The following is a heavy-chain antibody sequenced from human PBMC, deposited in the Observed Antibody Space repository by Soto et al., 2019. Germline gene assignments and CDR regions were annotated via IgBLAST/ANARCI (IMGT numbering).Heavy chain of an antibody. CDR2: IYYSGST. CDR1: GVSISNYY. J-gene: IGHJ4*02. D-gene: IGHD6-13*01. Sequence: SETLSLTCTVSGVSISNYYWSWIRQPPGKGLEWIGYIYYSGSTRYNPSLKSRVTISVDTSKNQFSLKLSSVTAADTAVYYCARHGPIAAAGTVFDYWGQGTLVTVS. V-gene: IGHV4-59*08. CDR3: ARHGPIAAAGTVFDY.